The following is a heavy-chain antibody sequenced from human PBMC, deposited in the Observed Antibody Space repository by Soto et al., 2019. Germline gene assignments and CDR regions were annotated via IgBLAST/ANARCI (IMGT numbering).Heavy chain of an antibody. J-gene: IGHJ4*02. D-gene: IGHD3-16*01. CDR3: ARDLRSHYFDY. CDR1: GYTFTNYG. Sequence: VQLVQSGAEVKKPGASVKVSCKASGYTFTNYGISWVRQAPGQGLEWMGWISAYNGNTNYAQNLQGRVTMTTDPSTSTAYMELRGLISDDTAVYYCARDLRSHYFDYWGQGTLVTVSS. V-gene: IGHV1-18*01. CDR2: ISAYNGNT.